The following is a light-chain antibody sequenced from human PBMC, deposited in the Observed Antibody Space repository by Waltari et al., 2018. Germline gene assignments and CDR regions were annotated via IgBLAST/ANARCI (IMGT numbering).Light chain of an antibody. CDR2: RND. V-gene: IGLV1-44*01. J-gene: IGLJ3*02. CDR1: TSHIGSTL. Sequence: QSVLTQPPSASGTPGQRATTSCSERTSHIGSTLTNLYQQVPGTTPKPLNSRNDRRPSGVPGRFSGSKSRASASLAISGLRPEDEAEYYCASWDDSLNGRWEFGGGTKVTVL. CDR3: ASWDDSLNGRWE.